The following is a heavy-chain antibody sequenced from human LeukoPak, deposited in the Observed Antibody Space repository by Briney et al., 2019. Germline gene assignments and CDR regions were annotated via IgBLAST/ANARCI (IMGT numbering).Heavy chain of an antibody. J-gene: IGHJ6*02. CDR3: ARVRLTGTDDKYYYYGMDV. CDR2: INTNTGNP. Sequence: ASVKVSCKASVYTFTSYAMNWVRQAPGQGLEWMGWINTNTGNPTYAQGFTGRFVFSLDTSVSTAYLQISSLKAEDTAVYYCARVRLTGTDDKYYYYGMDVWGQGTTVTVSS. V-gene: IGHV7-4-1*02. CDR1: VYTFTSYA. D-gene: IGHD3-9*01.